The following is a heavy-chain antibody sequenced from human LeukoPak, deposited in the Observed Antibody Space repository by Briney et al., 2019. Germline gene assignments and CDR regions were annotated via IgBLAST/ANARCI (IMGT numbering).Heavy chain of an antibody. CDR2: ISWNSGYI. CDR3: AKVRGTYSSGFFFDY. Sequence: GGSLRLSCAGSGFSFEDYAMHWVRQAPGKGLEWLSIISWNSGYIGYADSVKGRFTISRDSAKNSLYLQMNSLRAEDTAFYYCAKVRGTYSSGFFFDYWGPGALVTVSS. D-gene: IGHD6-19*01. V-gene: IGHV3-9*01. J-gene: IGHJ4*02. CDR1: GFSFEDYA.